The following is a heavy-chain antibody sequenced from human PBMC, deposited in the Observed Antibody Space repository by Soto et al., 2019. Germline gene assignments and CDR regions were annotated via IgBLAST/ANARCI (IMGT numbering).Heavy chain of an antibody. CDR2: ISSSGSTI. CDR3: ARGLLYYDFWSGPPWEPIDY. J-gene: IGHJ4*02. V-gene: IGHV3-11*01. D-gene: IGHD3-3*01. Sequence: GGSLRLSCAASGFTFSDYYMSWIRQAPGKGLEWVSYISSSGSTIYYADSVKGRFTMSRDNAKNSLYLQMNSLRAEDTAVYYCARGLLYYDFWSGPPWEPIDYWGQGTLVTVSS. CDR1: GFTFSDYY.